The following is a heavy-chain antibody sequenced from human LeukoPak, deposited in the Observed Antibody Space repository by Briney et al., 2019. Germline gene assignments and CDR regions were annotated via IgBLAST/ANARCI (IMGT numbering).Heavy chain of an antibody. CDR1: GGSFSGYY. CDR2: INHSGST. D-gene: IGHD3-10*01. V-gene: IGHV4-34*01. J-gene: IGHJ6*03. CDR3: AGGRGPGITMVRGVSYYYMDV. Sequence: SETLSLTCAVYGGSFSGYYWSWIRQPPGKGLEWIGEINHSGSTNYNPSLKSRVTISVDTSKNQFSLKLSSVTAADTAVYYCAGGRGPGITMVRGVSYYYMDVWGKGTTVTVSS.